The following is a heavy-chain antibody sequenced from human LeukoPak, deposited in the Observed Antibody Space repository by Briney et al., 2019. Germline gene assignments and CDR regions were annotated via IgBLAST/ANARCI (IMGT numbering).Heavy chain of an antibody. CDR1: GGSFSGCY. J-gene: IGHJ4*02. CDR3: ARGAVAAAGTEIFDY. D-gene: IGHD6-13*01. V-gene: IGHV4-34*01. Sequence: NPSETLSLTCAVYGGSFSGCYWSWIRQPPGKGLEWIGEINHSGSTNYNPSLKSRVTISVDTSKNQFSLKLSSVTAADTAVYYCARGAVAAAGTEIFDYWGQGTLVTVSS. CDR2: INHSGST.